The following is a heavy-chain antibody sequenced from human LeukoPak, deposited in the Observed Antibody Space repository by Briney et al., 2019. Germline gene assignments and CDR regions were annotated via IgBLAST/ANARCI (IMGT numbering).Heavy chain of an antibody. V-gene: IGHV4-34*01. Sequence: SETLSLTCAVYGGSFSGYYWSWIRQPPGKGLEWIGETNHSGSTNYNPSLKSRVTISVDTSKNQFSLKLSSVTAADTAVYYCARVGRGAFVFDYWGQGTLVTVSS. D-gene: IGHD4/OR15-4a*01. J-gene: IGHJ4*02. CDR2: TNHSGST. CDR1: GGSFSGYY. CDR3: ARVGRGAFVFDY.